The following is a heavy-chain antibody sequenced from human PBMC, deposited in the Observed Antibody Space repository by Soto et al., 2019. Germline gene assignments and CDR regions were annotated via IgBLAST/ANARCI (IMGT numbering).Heavy chain of an antibody. CDR1: GFTFSSYA. J-gene: IGHJ4*02. V-gene: IGHV3-23*01. D-gene: IGHD1-7*01. Sequence: GGSLRLSCAASGFTFSSYAMSWVRQAPGKGLEWVSAISGSGGSTYHADSVKGRFTISRDNSKNTLYLQMNSLRAEDTAVYYCAKPGGFTGTGGSHYFDYWGQGTLVTVSS. CDR2: ISGSGGST. CDR3: AKPGGFTGTGGSHYFDY.